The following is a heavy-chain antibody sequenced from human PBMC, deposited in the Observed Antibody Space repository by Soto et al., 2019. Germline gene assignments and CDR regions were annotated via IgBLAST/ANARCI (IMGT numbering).Heavy chain of an antibody. D-gene: IGHD3-22*01. CDR3: VRATYFSDSSGYTRCLDY. Sequence: GSVRLSCAGSGFTLSDDYIDWVRQAPGKGLEWVGRSRDKPQGYSTAYAASVKGRFTTSRDESKNSAYLQMNSLKTEDTAVYYCVRATYFSDSSGYTRCLDYWGQGTLVTVSS. CDR1: GFTLSDDY. CDR2: SRDKPQGYST. V-gene: IGHV3-72*01. J-gene: IGHJ4*02.